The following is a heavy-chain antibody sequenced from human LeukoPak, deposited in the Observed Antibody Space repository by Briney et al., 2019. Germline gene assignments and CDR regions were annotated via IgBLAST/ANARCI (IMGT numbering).Heavy chain of an antibody. CDR3: ASSPLLYGSGSYLFDP. Sequence: ASVKVSCKASGYTFTSYGISWVRQAPGQGLEWMGWISAYSGNTNYAQKLQGRVTMTTDTSTSTAYMELRSLRSDDTAVYYCASSPLLYGSGSYLFDPWGQGTLVTVSS. J-gene: IGHJ5*02. CDR1: GYTFTSYG. V-gene: IGHV1-18*01. D-gene: IGHD3-10*01. CDR2: ISAYSGNT.